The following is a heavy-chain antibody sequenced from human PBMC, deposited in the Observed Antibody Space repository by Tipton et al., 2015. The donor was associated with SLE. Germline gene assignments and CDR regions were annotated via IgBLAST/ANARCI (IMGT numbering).Heavy chain of an antibody. Sequence: SLRLSCAASGFTFSSYWMHWVRQVPGKGLVWVSRVNSDGSSTSYADSVKGRFTISRDNAKNTLYLQINSLRAEDTAVYSCAREYPGYFYYMDVWGKGTTVTVSS. V-gene: IGHV3-74*01. J-gene: IGHJ6*03. D-gene: IGHD2-2*01. CDR1: GFTFSSYW. CDR2: VNSDGSST. CDR3: AREYPGYFYYMDV.